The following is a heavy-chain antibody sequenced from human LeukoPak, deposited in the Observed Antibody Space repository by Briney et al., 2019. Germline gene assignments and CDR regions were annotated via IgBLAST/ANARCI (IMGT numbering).Heavy chain of an antibody. V-gene: IGHV1-46*01. D-gene: IGHD4-11*01. CDR3: ARQQGLQNLNFDY. CDR2: INPIGGTT. CDR1: GYTFTSYY. Sequence: ASVKVSCKTSGYTFTSYYIHWVRQAPGQGLEWLGIINPIGGTTDYAQKFQGRVAMTRDTSTSTVYMELSSLSPEDTAVYYCARQQGLQNLNFDYWGQGTLVTVSS. J-gene: IGHJ4*02.